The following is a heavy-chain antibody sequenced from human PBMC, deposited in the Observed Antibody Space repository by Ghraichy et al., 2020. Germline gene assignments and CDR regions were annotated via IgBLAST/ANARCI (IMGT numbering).Heavy chain of an antibody. J-gene: IGHJ5*02. Sequence: LNISCAVSGGSISSGGYSWSWIRQPPGKGLEWIGYIYHSGSTYYNPSLKSRVTISVDRSKNQFSLKLSSVTAADTAVYYCARAPLTPGSYYNRGLENWFDPWGQGTLVTVSS. CDR1: GGSISSGGYS. V-gene: IGHV4-30-2*01. CDR2: IYHSGST. CDR3: ARAPLTPGSYYNRGLENWFDP. D-gene: IGHD3-10*01.